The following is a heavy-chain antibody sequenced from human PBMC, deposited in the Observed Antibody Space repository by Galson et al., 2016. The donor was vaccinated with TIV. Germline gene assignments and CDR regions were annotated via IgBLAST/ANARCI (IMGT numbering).Heavy chain of an antibody. Sequence: PALVKPPQTLTLTCSFSGFSLGTSGMRVSWIRQPPGKALEWLARIDWDDDKFYSTSLKTRLTISKDPSKDQVVLTMTNVDPIDTATYYCARMSALGGVIDYWGQGTRVTVSS. CDR1: GFSLGTSGMR. CDR3: ARMSALGGVIDY. CDR2: IDWDDDK. D-gene: IGHD3-16*01. V-gene: IGHV2-70*04. J-gene: IGHJ4*02.